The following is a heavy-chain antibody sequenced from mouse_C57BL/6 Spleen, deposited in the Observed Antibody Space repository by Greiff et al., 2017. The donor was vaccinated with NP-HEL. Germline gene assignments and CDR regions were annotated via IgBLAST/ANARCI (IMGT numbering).Heavy chain of an antibody. CDR2: IGGGGST. V-gene: IGHV2-9*01. CDR3: AKSDYYGSWYLDV. D-gene: IGHD1-1*01. Sequence: VMLVESGPGLVAPSQSLSITCTVSGFSLTSYGVDWVRQPPGKGLEWLGVIGGGGSTNYNSAHMSRLSISKDNSKRQVFLKMNSLQTDDTAMYYCAKSDYYGSWYLDVWGKGTTVTVSS. J-gene: IGHJ1*03. CDR1: GFSLTSYG.